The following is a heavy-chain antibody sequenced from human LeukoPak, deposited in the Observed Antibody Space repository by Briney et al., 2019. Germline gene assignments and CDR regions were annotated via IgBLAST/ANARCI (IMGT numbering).Heavy chain of an antibody. J-gene: IGHJ5*02. Sequence: GALRLSCATSGFTLRNYWMSWLRQAPGKGLVWVARSKYDGSTTFYAESVKGRFTISRDNVRNTLYLQMNSLRVDDTAVYYCAKSDWFDPWGRGTLVTVSS. CDR2: SKYDGSTT. CDR1: GFTLRNYW. V-gene: IGHV3-74*01. CDR3: AKSDWFDP.